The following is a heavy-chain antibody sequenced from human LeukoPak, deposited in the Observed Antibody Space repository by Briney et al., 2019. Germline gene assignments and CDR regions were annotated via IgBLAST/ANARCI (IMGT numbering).Heavy chain of an antibody. J-gene: IGHJ4*02. Sequence: PSETLSLTCAVSGGSISSGGYSWSWIRQPPGKGLEWIGYIYHSGSTYYNPSLKSRVTISVDRSKNQFSLKLSSVTAADTAVYYCARLGYCSGGSCFYFDYWGQGTLVTVSS. CDR1: GGSISSGGYS. V-gene: IGHV4-30-2*01. CDR2: IYHSGST. CDR3: ARLGYCSGGSCFYFDY. D-gene: IGHD2-15*01.